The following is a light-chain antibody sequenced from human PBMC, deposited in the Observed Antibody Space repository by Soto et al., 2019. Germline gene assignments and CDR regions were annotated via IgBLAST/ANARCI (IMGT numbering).Light chain of an antibody. CDR1: QGISSG. CDR3: QQANSFPRT. V-gene: IGKV1-12*01. CDR2: AAS. J-gene: IGKJ1*01. Sequence: DIQMTQSPSSVSASVGDRVSITCRASQGISSGLAWYQHKPGKAPKLLIYAASSLQSGVPARFSGSGSGTDFTLTISNLQPEDFATYYCQQANSFPRTFGQGTKVEIK.